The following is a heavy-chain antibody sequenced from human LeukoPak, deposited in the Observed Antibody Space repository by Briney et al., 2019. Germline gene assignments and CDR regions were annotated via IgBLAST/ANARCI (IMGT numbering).Heavy chain of an antibody. J-gene: IGHJ3*02. Sequence: PGGSLRLSCAASGFTVSTNYMSWVRQAPGKGLEWVSVIYSGGSTYYADSVKGRFTISRDNSKNTLYLQMNSLRAEDTAVYYCAREGGEYCSSTSCYVNDAFDIWGQGTMVTVSS. CDR1: GFTVSTNY. CDR3: AREGGEYCSSTSCYVNDAFDI. CDR2: IYSGGST. D-gene: IGHD2-2*01. V-gene: IGHV3-53*01.